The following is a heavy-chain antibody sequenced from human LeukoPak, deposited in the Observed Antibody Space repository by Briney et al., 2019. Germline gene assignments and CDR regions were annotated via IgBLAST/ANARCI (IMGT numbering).Heavy chain of an antibody. CDR1: GGSFSGYY. CDR2: INHSGST. J-gene: IGHJ1*01. Sequence: PSETLSLTCAVYGGSFSGYYWSWIRQPPGKGLEWIGEINHSGSTNYNPSLKSRVTISVDTSKIQFSLKLSSVTAADTAVYYCARAPSPGIAAPPFQHWGQGTMVTVSS. D-gene: IGHD6-13*01. V-gene: IGHV4-34*01. CDR3: ARAPSPGIAAPPFQH.